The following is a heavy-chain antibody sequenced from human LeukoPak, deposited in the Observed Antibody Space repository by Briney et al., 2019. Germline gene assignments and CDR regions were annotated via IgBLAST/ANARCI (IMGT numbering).Heavy chain of an antibody. CDR1: GFTFDDYA. CDR3: AKAPYGVTFGGLDY. CDR2: ISWNSGSI. D-gene: IGHD3-16*01. Sequence: GGSLRLSRAASGFTFDDYAMHWVRQAPGKGLEWVSGISWNSGSIGYADSVKGRFTISRDNAKNSLYLQMNSLRAEDTALYYCAKAPYGVTFGGLDYWGQGTLVTVSS. V-gene: IGHV3-9*01. J-gene: IGHJ4*02.